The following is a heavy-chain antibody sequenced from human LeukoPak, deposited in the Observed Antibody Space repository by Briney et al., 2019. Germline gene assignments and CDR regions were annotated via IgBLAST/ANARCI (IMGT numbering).Heavy chain of an antibody. CDR2: IYITGTT. Sequence: PAETLSLTCTVSGGSTINYYWSWIRQSAGKGLEWVGRIYITGTTDYNPSLESRLTMSIDTSKNQFSLKLSSVTAADTAVYYCARLSVPPMSPIDYWGQGTLVTVSS. V-gene: IGHV4-4*07. CDR1: GGSTINYY. CDR3: ARLSVPPMSPIDY. J-gene: IGHJ4*02. D-gene: IGHD3-10*02.